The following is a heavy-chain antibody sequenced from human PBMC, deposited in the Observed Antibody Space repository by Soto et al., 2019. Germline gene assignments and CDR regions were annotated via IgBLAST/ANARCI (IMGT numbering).Heavy chain of an antibody. Sequence: PVESRKISCNGSGYSFTSYWIGWVRQMPGKGLEWMGIIYPGDSDTRYSPSFQGQVTISADKSISTAYLQWSSLKASDTAMYYYARRLGVAPVAFDIWGQGTMVTVS. CDR2: IYPGDSDT. V-gene: IGHV5-51*01. D-gene: IGHD3-3*01. CDR3: ARRLGVAPVAFDI. CDR1: GYSFTSYW. J-gene: IGHJ3*02.